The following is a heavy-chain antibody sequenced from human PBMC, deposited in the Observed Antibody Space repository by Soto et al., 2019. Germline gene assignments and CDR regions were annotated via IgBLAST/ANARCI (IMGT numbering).Heavy chain of an antibody. CDR3: ARSLLVDAYNSDGLDN. Sequence: QVQLVQSGTEVKKPGSSVTVSCKASGGPYSKYSISWVRQAPGQGLEWVGRIIPIFDTTNYSQKFQGRATSTTDQSTSRVYMDPSRLRSEYTAVYYCARSLLVDAYNSDGLDNCGQGTLVTVSS. D-gene: IGHD2-8*01. CDR1: GGPYSKYS. J-gene: IGHJ4*02. CDR2: IIPIFDTT. V-gene: IGHV1-69*08.